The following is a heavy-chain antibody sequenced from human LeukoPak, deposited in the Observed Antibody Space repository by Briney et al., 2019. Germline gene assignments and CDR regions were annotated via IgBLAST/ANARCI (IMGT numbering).Heavy chain of an antibody. CDR2: IYYIGST. CDR3: ARHDRAGSGYYPDYFDY. CDR1: GGSISSSSYY. V-gene: IGHV4-39*01. J-gene: IGHJ4*02. Sequence: SETLSLTCTVSGGSISSSSYYWGWIRQPPGKGLEWIGRIYYIGSTYYNPSLKSRVTISVDTSKNQFSLKLSSVTAADTAVYYCARHDRAGSGYYPDYFDYWGQGTLVTVSS. D-gene: IGHD3-22*01.